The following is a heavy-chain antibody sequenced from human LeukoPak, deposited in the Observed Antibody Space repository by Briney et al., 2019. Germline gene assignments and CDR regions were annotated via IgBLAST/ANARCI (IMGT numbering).Heavy chain of an antibody. Sequence: GGSLRLSCAASGFTFSSYSMNWVRQAPGKGLEWVSYISSNNSTIYYADSVKGRFTISRDNARNSLYLQMNSLRDDDTAVYYCARDRGAFDIWGQGTVVTVSS. CDR2: ISSNNSTI. J-gene: IGHJ3*02. D-gene: IGHD3-16*01. CDR1: GFTFSSYS. CDR3: ARDRGAFDI. V-gene: IGHV3-48*02.